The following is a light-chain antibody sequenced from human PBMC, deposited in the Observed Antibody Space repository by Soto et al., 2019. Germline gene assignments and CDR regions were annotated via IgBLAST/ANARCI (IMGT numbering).Light chain of an antibody. CDR1: QSISSW. V-gene: IGKV1-5*01. J-gene: IGKJ1*01. CDR2: DAS. CDR3: QQYNSYSGT. Sequence: DNQLTQSPSSISASVGDRVTITFRASQSISSWLAWYQQKPGKAPKLLIYDASSLESGVPSRFSGSGSGTEFTLTISSLQPDDFATYYCQQYNSYSGTCGQGTKVDIK.